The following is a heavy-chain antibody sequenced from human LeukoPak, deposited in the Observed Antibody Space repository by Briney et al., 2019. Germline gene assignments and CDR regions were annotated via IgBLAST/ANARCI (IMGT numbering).Heavy chain of an antibody. D-gene: IGHD6-13*01. Sequence: GGSLRFSCAASGFIFDDYGMSWVRQAPGKGLEWVSGINWNGGSTGYADSVKCRFTIFRDNAKNSLYLQMNSLRAEDTALYYCARAKDVSSWLDYWGQGTLVTVSS. CDR3: ARAKDVSSWLDY. CDR1: GFIFDDYG. V-gene: IGHV3-20*04. J-gene: IGHJ4*02. CDR2: INWNGGST.